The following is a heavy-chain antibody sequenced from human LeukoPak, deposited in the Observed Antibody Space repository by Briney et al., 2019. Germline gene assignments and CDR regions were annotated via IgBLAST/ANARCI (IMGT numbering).Heavy chain of an antibody. CDR1: GFTFSRYW. V-gene: IGHV3-7*01. CDR2: IKQDGSED. J-gene: IGHJ4*02. CDR3: ARDYDSSGYDSRLDS. D-gene: IGHD3-22*01. Sequence: GGSLRLSCAASGFTFSRYWMSWVRQAPGKGLEWVANIKQDGSEDNHVGSVKGRFTISRDNAKNSLFLQMSSLRAEDTAVYYCARDYDSSGYDSRLDSWGQGTLVTVSS.